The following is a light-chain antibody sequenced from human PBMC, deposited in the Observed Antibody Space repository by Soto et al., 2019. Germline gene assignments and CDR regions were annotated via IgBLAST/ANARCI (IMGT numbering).Light chain of an antibody. J-gene: IGLJ1*01. CDR1: GSDVGGYDY. Sequence: QSVLTQPASVSGSPGQSITISCTGTGSDVGGYDYVSSYQHHPGKAPKVMIYEVTNRPSGVSNRFSGSKSGNTASLTISGLLAEDEADYYCSSYTSSSTYVFGTGTKVTVL. CDR2: EVT. V-gene: IGLV2-14*01. CDR3: SSYTSSSTYV.